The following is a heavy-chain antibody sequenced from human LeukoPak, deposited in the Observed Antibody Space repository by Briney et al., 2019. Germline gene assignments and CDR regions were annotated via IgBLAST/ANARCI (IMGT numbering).Heavy chain of an antibody. CDR3: AVTYYDFWSGPEYFQH. CDR1: GGTFSSYA. CDR2: IIPIFGTA. V-gene: IGHV1-69*01. D-gene: IGHD3-3*01. Sequence: SVKVSCKASGGTFSSYAISWVRQAPGQGLEWMGGIIPIFGTANYARKFQGRVTITADESTSTAYMELSSLRSEDTAVYYCAVTYYDFWSGPEYFQHWGQGTLVTVSS. J-gene: IGHJ1*01.